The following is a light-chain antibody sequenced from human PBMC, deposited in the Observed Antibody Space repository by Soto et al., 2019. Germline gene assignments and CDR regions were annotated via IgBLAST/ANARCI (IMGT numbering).Light chain of an antibody. CDR1: SSDVGAYTY. CDR2: DVT. J-gene: IGLJ1*01. V-gene: IGLV2-11*01. CDR3: CSYAGGYTQV. Sequence: QSALTQPRSVSGSPGQSVTNSCTGTSSDVGAYTYVSWFQQHPGKAPKLIIYDVTKRPSGVPHHFSGSKSGNTASLSISGLQAEDEADYYCCSYAGGYTQVFGTGTQLTVL.